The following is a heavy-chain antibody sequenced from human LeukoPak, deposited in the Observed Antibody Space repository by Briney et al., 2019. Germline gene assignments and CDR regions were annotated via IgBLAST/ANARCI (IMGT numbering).Heavy chain of an antibody. D-gene: IGHD3-3*01. Sequence: GGSLRLSCAASGFTFSSYAMSWVRQAPGKGLEWVANIKLDGSEKNYVDSVKGRFTISRDNTKNSLYLQMNSLRVEDTAVFYCARDQYDTWSQRGNFDSWGQGTLVIVSS. V-gene: IGHV3-7*03. CDR3: ARDQYDTWSQRGNFDS. CDR2: IKLDGSEK. J-gene: IGHJ4*02. CDR1: GFTFSSYA.